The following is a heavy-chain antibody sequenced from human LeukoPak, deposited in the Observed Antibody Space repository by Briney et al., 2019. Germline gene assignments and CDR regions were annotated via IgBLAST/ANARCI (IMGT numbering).Heavy chain of an antibody. D-gene: IGHD6-13*01. V-gene: IGHV1-18*01. J-gene: IGHJ4*02. CDR1: SYTFTSYV. CDR2: ISAYNGNT. Sequence: ASVKVSCKASSYTFTSYVINWVRQAPGQGLEWMGWISAYNGNTNYAQKLQGRVTMTTDTSTSTAYMELRSLRSDDTAVYYCAREGYSSSWNYFDYWGQGALVTVSS. CDR3: AREGYSSSWNYFDY.